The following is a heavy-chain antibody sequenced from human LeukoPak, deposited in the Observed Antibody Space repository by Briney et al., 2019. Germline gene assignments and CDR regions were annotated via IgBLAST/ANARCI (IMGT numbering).Heavy chain of an antibody. CDR1: GFTFSSYA. CDR3: AKEEYYYDSSGYYYPDY. Sequence: GGSLRLSCAASGFTFSSYAMSWVRQAPGKGLEWVSAISGSGGSTYYADSVKGRFTISRDNSKNTLYLQMSSLRAEDTAVYYCAKEEYYYDSSGYYYPDYWGQGTLVTVSS. V-gene: IGHV3-23*01. J-gene: IGHJ4*02. CDR2: ISGSGGST. D-gene: IGHD3-22*01.